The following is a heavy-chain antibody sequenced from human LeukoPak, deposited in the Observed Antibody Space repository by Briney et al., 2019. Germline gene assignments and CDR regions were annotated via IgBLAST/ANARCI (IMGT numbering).Heavy chain of an antibody. Sequence: GGSLRLSCAASGFTFSNAWMNWVRQAPGKGLEWVGRIRSNSDGGTIDYAAPVKGRFTLSRDDSKTTLYLQMNSLQTEDTAVYYCATDFYDSTWGQGTLVTVSS. J-gene: IGHJ5*02. V-gene: IGHV3-15*07. D-gene: IGHD3-22*01. CDR1: GFTFSNAW. CDR3: ATDFYDST. CDR2: IRSNSDGGTI.